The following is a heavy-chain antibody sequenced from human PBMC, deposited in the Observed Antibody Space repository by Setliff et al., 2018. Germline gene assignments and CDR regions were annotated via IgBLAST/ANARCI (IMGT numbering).Heavy chain of an antibody. V-gene: IGHV4-39*02. CDR2: VYYTGRT. CDR3: ARAPNDLGVDWLFNNYFDY. J-gene: IGHJ4*01. D-gene: IGHD3-9*01. Sequence: SETLSLTCIVSGDSISSNSHYWDWIRQPPGKGLEWIGTVYYTGRTCYNPSLKSRVTIAVDAPDNHFSLKLRSVTAADTAVYYCARAPNDLGVDWLFNNYFDYWGHGTLVTVSS. CDR1: GDSISSNSHY.